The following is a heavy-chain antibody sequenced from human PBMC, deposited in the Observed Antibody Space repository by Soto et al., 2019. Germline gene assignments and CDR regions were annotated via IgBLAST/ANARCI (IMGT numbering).Heavy chain of an antibody. CDR1: GFNFSDAW. J-gene: IGHJ4*02. CDR3: TTLGPS. V-gene: IGHV3-15*07. CDR2: VKTKADGGTT. Sequence: EVQLVESGGGLVKPGGSLRLSFAASGFNFSDAWMNWVRQAPGRGLEWVGHVKTKADGGTTEYAASVKGRFIVSRDDSRNPLDLKMNRLKSDDTAMYYCTTLGPSWCQGTLVVVSS.